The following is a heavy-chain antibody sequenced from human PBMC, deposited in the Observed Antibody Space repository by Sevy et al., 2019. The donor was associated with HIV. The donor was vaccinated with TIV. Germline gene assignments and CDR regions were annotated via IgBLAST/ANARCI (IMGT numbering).Heavy chain of an antibody. J-gene: IGHJ6*03. Sequence: GGSLRLSCAASGFTFSSYAMSWVRQAPGKGLEWVSAISGSGGSTYYADSVKGRFTIPRDNSKNTLYLQMNSLRAEDTAVYYCAKSNYDFWSGYYTWRYYYYYYMDVWGKGTTVTVSS. CDR1: GFTFSSYA. V-gene: IGHV3-23*01. CDR3: AKSNYDFWSGYYTWRYYYYYYMDV. D-gene: IGHD3-3*01. CDR2: ISGSGGST.